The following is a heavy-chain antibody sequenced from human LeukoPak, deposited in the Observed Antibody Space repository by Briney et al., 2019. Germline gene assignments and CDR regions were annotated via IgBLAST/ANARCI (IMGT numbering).Heavy chain of an antibody. D-gene: IGHD3-10*01. CDR3: ARDSTYYYDSGSSGPHYFDN. Sequence: GKSLRLSCAASGFTFSNYAMHWVRQAPGKGLEWVSLISSGGTYEYYADSVKGRFTISGDNSKNTLYLQLNSLRAEDTAVYYCARDSTYYYDSGSSGPHYFDNWGQETLVTVSS. V-gene: IGHV3-30*01. CDR1: GFTFSNYA. CDR2: ISSGGTYE. J-gene: IGHJ4*02.